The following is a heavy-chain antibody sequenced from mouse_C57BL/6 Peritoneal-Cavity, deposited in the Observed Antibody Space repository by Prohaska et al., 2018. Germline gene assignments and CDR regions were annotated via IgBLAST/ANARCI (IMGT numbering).Heavy chain of an antibody. D-gene: IGHD1-1*01. V-gene: IGHV1-80*01. CDR3: ARDYYGSSDY. CDR2: GDGDT. J-gene: IGHJ2*01. Sequence: GDGDTNYNGKFKGKATLTADKSSSTAYMQLRILTSEDSAVYFCARDYYGSSDYWGKGTTLTGS.